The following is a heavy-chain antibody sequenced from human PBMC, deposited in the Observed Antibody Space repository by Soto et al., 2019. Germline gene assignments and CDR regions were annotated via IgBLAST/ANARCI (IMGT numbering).Heavy chain of an antibody. D-gene: IGHD2-21*02. CDR2: IIPIFGTA. V-gene: IGHV1-69*01. Sequence: QVQLVQSGAEVKKPGSSVKVSCKASGGTFSSYAISWVRQAPRQGLEWMGGIIPIFGTANYAQKFQGRVTITADESTSTAYMELSSLRSEDTAVYYCARDYCGGDCYSSYYYYGMDVWGQGTTVTVSS. J-gene: IGHJ6*02. CDR1: GGTFSSYA. CDR3: ARDYCGGDCYSSYYYYGMDV.